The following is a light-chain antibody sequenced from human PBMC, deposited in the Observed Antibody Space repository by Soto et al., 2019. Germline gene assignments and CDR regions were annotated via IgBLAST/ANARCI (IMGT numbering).Light chain of an antibody. Sequence: QSVLTQPASVSGSPGQSITISCTGTSSDIGAYNYVSWYQHHPGKAPKLMIYEVSNRPSGVSSRFSGSKSGNTASLTISGLRAEDESDYYCCSYASNNRGVFGTGTKVTVL. V-gene: IGLV2-14*01. CDR3: CSYASNNRGV. CDR2: EVS. CDR1: SSDIGAYNY. J-gene: IGLJ1*01.